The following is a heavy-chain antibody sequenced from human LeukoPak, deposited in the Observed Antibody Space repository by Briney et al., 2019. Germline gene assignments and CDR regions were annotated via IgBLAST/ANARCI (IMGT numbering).Heavy chain of an antibody. CDR1: GYTFTSYG. V-gene: IGHV1-18*01. J-gene: IGHJ4*02. CDR3: AREAGSELYDFWSGRTYYFDY. D-gene: IGHD3-3*01. Sequence: ASVKVSCKASGYTFTSYGISWVRQAPGQGLEWMGWISAYNGNTNYAQKLQGRVTMTRDTSISTAYMELSRLRSDDTAVYYCAREAGSELYDFWSGRTYYFDYWGQGTLVTVSS. CDR2: ISAYNGNT.